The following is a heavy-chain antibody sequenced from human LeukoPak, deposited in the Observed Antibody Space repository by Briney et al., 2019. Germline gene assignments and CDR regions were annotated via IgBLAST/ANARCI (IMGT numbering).Heavy chain of an antibody. CDR3: ARGVQY. D-gene: IGHD1-1*01. J-gene: IGHJ4*02. CDR1: GGSISSSSYY. Sequence: SETQSLTCNVSGGSISSSSYYWRWIRQPPGKGLEWIASIYYSRNTYYNPSLASRVTISVDTYKNQFSMKLSSVTAADTAVYYCARGVQYWGQGTLVTVSS. V-gene: IGHV4-39*01. CDR2: IYYSRNT.